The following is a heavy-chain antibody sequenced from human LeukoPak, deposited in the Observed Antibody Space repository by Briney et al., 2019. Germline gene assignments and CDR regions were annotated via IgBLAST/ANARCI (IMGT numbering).Heavy chain of an antibody. Sequence: GGSLRLSCAASGFTFSSYGMSWVRQAPGKGLEWVSAVSGSGGTTYYADSVKGRFTISRDNSKNTLYLQMNSLRAEDTAVYYCAKAGRSSSSVPYYMDVWGKGTTVTVSS. D-gene: IGHD6-6*01. CDR1: GFTFSSYG. CDR3: AKAGRSSSSVPYYMDV. V-gene: IGHV3-23*01. CDR2: VSGSGGTT. J-gene: IGHJ6*03.